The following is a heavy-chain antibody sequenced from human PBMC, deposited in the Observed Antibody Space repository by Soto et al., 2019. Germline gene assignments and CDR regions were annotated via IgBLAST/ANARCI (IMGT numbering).Heavy chain of an antibody. Sequence: GASVKVSCKASGGTFSSYAISWVRQAPGQRLEWMGWINAGNGNTKYSQKFQGRVTITRDTSASTAYMELSSLRSEDTAVYYCATSGHCSGGSCLYYYYYYYMDVWGKGTTVTVSS. CDR3: ATSGHCSGGSCLYYYYYYYMDV. J-gene: IGHJ6*03. V-gene: IGHV1-3*01. CDR1: GGTFSSYA. D-gene: IGHD2-15*01. CDR2: INAGNGNT.